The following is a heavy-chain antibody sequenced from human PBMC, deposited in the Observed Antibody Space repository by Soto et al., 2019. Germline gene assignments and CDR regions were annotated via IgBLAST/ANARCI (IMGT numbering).Heavy chain of an antibody. J-gene: IGHJ6*02. CDR2: ISGSGGST. Sequence: GGSLRLSCAASGFTFSSYAMSWVRQAPGKGLEWVSAISGSGGSTYYADSVKGRFTISRDNSKNTLYLQMNSLRAEDTAVYYCAKEEGSIAAAGPYYYYGMDVWGQGTTVTVS. D-gene: IGHD6-13*01. CDR3: AKEEGSIAAAGPYYYYGMDV. V-gene: IGHV3-23*01. CDR1: GFTFSSYA.